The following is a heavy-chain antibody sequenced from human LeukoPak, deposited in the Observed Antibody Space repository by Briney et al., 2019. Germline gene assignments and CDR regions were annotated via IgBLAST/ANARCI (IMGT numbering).Heavy chain of an antibody. J-gene: IGHJ4*02. D-gene: IGHD4-17*01. CDR2: IWSDSTNK. CDR1: GFTFSTYA. V-gene: IGHV3-33*01. CDR3: AIDRLTTVTTFHLDY. Sequence: GGSLRLSCAASGFTFSTYAMHWVRQAPGKGLEWVAVIWSDSTNKYYADSVRGRFTISRDNSKNTLYLQMGSLRAEDTAMYYCAIDRLTTVTTFHLDYWCQGTLVTGSS.